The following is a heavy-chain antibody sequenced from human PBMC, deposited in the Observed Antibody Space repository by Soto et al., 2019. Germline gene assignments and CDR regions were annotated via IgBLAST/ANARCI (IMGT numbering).Heavy chain of an antibody. V-gene: IGHV4-34*01. D-gene: IGHD1-26*01. Sequence: QVQLQQWGAGLLEPSETLSLTCAVYGGSFSGYYWNWIRQSPGKGLEWIGEINHSGGTNYNPSLKSRVTISVDTSKNQFSLKLRSVTAADTAVYYCARDPGILGTTTWFDPWGQGTLVTVSS. J-gene: IGHJ5*02. CDR2: INHSGGT. CDR3: ARDPGILGTTTWFDP. CDR1: GGSFSGYY.